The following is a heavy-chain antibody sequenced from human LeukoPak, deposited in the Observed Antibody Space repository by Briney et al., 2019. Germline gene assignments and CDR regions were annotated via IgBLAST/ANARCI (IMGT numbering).Heavy chain of an antibody. V-gene: IGHV3-64*01. J-gene: IGHJ5*02. D-gene: IGHD6-13*01. CDR2: ISSNGGST. CDR1: GFTFSIYA. CDR3: ARSVIAALNCFDP. Sequence: PGGSLRLSCAASGFTFSIYAMHWVRQAPGKGLEYVSAISSNGGSTYYANSVKGRFTISRDNSKNTLYLQMGSLRAEDMAVYYCARSVIAALNCFDPWGQGTLVTVSS.